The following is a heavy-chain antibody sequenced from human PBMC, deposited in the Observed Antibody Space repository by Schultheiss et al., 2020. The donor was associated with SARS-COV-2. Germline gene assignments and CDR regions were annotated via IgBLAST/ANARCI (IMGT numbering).Heavy chain of an antibody. CDR3: ARGLRGVVVVPAARIPLDY. CDR1: GFTFSSYA. Sequence: GESLKISCAASGFTFSSYAMHWVRQAPGKGLEWVAVILYDGSNKYYADSVKGRFTISRDNSKNTLYLQMNSLRAEDTAVYYCARGLRGVVVVPAARIPLDYWGQGTLVTVSS. D-gene: IGHD2-2*01. J-gene: IGHJ4*02. CDR2: ILYDGSNK. V-gene: IGHV3-30*04.